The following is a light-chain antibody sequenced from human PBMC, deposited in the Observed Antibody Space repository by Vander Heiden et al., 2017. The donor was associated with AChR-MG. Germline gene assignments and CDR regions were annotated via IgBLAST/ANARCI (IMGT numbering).Light chain of an antibody. V-gene: IGLV3-1*01. J-gene: IGLJ3*02. CDR3: QAWDSSTAV. Sequence: SFELTQPRSVSVSPGQTATITCFGDKLGENYACWYQQKPGQSPVLVIYQNDRRPSGIPGRFSGSTSGNTATLTISGTQGMDEGDYYCQAWDSSTAVFGGGTKLTVL. CDR2: QND. CDR1: KLGENY.